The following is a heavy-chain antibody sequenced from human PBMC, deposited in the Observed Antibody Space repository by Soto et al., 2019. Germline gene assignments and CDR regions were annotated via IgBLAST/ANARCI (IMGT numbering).Heavy chain of an antibody. Sequence: QVQLQESGPGLVKPSETLSLTCTVSGGSISSYYWSWIRQPPGKGLEWIGYMHYSGSSNYNPFLKSRVTKSVDTSKNQFSPKLSSVTAADTAVFYCARRGSYPYFDYWGQGTLVTVSS. CDR1: GGSISSYY. D-gene: IGHD1-26*01. CDR2: MHYSGSS. CDR3: ARRGSYPYFDY. J-gene: IGHJ4*02. V-gene: IGHV4-59*08.